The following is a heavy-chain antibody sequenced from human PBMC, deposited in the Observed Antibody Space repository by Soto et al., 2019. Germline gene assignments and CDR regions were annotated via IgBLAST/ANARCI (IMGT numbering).Heavy chain of an antibody. D-gene: IGHD4-17*01. CDR1: GFSFSNYA. Sequence: EVQLLESGGGLVQPGGSLRLSCEASGFSFSNYALSWVRQSPGKGLEWVSTFSAGGRAYYADSVKGRFTIAKDTSKNTLQLQARSRRAEDTAGYYGAKESMPEHYGDTLFDYWGQGTRVTVSS. CDR3: AKESMPEHYGDTLFDY. CDR2: FSAGGRA. J-gene: IGHJ4*02. V-gene: IGHV3-23*01.